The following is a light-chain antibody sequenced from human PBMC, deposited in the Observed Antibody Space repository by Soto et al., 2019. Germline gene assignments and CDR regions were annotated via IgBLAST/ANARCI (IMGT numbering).Light chain of an antibody. V-gene: IGKV1-6*01. Sequence: IQMTQSPSSLSASVGDRVTITCRASQGIGNALGWYQQKPGKAPKLLIYDASNLQSGVPSRFSGGGSGTDFTLTISSLQPEDFATYYCQQDSNYPLTFGGGTKVEIK. J-gene: IGKJ4*01. CDR1: QGIGNA. CDR3: QQDSNYPLT. CDR2: DAS.